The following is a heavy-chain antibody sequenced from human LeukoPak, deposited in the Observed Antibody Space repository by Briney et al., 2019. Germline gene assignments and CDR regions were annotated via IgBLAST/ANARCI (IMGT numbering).Heavy chain of an antibody. J-gene: IGHJ4*02. D-gene: IGHD1-26*01. CDR2: INHSGST. CDR1: GGSFSDYY. Sequence: PSETLSLTCAVHGGSFSDYYWSWIRQSPGKGLEWIGEINHSGSTNDNPSLKSRVTISVDKSKNQFSLKVRSVTAADTAVYYCARVRVAVGPDYWGQGTLVTVSS. CDR3: ARVRVAVGPDY. V-gene: IGHV4-34*01.